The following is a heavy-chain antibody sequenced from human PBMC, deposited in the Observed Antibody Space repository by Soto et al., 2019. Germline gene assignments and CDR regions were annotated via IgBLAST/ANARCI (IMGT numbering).Heavy chain of an antibody. D-gene: IGHD3-22*01. CDR3: VRLGVAFDYDSSGPPTFDY. Sequence: SETLSLTCTVCGGSVCSSSYYGGWIRQPPGKGLEWIGSIYYSGSTYYNPSLKSRVTISVDTSKNQFSLKLSSVTAADTAVYYCVRLGVAFDYDSSGPPTFDYWGQGTLVTAPQ. CDR1: GGSVCSSSYY. CDR2: IYYSGST. J-gene: IGHJ4*02. V-gene: IGHV4-39*01.